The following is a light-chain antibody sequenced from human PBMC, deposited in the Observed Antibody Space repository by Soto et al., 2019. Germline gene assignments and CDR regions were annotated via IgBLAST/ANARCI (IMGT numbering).Light chain of an antibody. CDR2: DAS. J-gene: IGKJ2*01. V-gene: IGKV1-33*01. CDR3: QQYDNLPYT. Sequence: DIQMTQSPSSLSASVGDRVTITCQASQDISNYLNWYQQKPGKAPKLLIYDASNLETGVPSRFSGTGSGTDFTFTIISLQPEDLATYYCQQYDNLPYTFGQGTKLEIK. CDR1: QDISNY.